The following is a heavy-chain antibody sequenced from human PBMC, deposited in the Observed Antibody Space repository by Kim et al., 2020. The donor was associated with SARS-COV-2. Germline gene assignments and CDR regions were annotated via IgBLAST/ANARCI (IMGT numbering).Heavy chain of an antibody. CDR1: GFTFSSYA. D-gene: IGHD3-9*01. Sequence: GGSLRLSCAASGFTFSSYAMHWVRQAPGKGLEWVAVISYDGSNKYYADSVKGRFTISRDNSKNTLYLQMNSLRAEDTAVYYCARDWGAYYDILTGYYPYYYYCGMDVWGQGTTVTVSS. J-gene: IGHJ6*02. V-gene: IGHV3-30*04. CDR2: ISYDGSNK. CDR3: ARDWGAYYDILTGYYPYYYYCGMDV.